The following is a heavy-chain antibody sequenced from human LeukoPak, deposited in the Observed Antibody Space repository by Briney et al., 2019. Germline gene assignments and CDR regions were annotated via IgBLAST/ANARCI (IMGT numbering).Heavy chain of an antibody. CDR1: GYTFTGYY. J-gene: IGHJ6*04. D-gene: IGHD3-10*01. CDR3: ARERYYYGSGSYRYYYYGMDV. V-gene: IGHV1-2*04. Sequence: ASVKVSCKASGYTFTGYYMHWVRQAPGQGLEWMGWINPNSGGTNYAQKFQGWVTMTRDTSISTAYMELSRLRSDDTAVYYCARERYYYGSGSYRYYYYGMDVWGKGTTVPVSS. CDR2: INPNSGGT.